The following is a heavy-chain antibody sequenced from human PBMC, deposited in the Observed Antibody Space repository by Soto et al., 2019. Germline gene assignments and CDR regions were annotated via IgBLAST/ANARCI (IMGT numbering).Heavy chain of an antibody. J-gene: IGHJ6*02. CDR3: ARGGTDPTFYYGMDV. CDR1: GGTFSSYA. V-gene: IGHV1-69*06. Sequence: GASVKVSCKASGGTFSSYAISWVRQAPGQGLEWMGGIIPIFGTANYAQRFQGRVTITADKSTSTAYMELSSLRSEDTDVYYCARGGTDPTFYYGMDVWGQGTTVTVSS. D-gene: IGHD1-1*01. CDR2: IIPIFGTA.